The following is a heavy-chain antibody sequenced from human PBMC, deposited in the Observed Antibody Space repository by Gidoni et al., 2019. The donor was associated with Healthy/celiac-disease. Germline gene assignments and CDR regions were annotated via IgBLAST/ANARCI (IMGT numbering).Heavy chain of an antibody. CDR1: GGSISSGGYY. Sequence: QVQLQESGPGLVKPSQTLSLTCTVSGGSISSGGYYWSWIRQHPGKGLEWIGYIYYSGSTYYNPSLKSRVTISVDTSKNQFSLKLSSVTAADTAVYYCARDIRDRGIEDAFDIWGQGTMVTVSS. V-gene: IGHV4-31*03. CDR3: ARDIRDRGIEDAFDI. CDR2: IYYSGST. D-gene: IGHD2-15*01. J-gene: IGHJ3*02.